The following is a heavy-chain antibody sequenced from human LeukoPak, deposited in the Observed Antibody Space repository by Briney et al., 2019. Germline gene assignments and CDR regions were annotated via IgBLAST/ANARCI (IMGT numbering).Heavy chain of an antibody. CDR1: GFTFSSYA. D-gene: IGHD1-26*01. J-gene: IGHJ4*02. CDR3: EKGSRVRERYVGRIGSFDY. V-gene: IGHV3-23*01. Sequence: GGSLRLSCAASGFTFSSYAMSWVRQAPGKGLEWVSAISGSGGSTYYADSVKGRFTISRDNSKNTLYLQMNSLRAEDTAVYYCEKGSRVRERYVGRIGSFDYWGQGTLVTVSS. CDR2: ISGSGGST.